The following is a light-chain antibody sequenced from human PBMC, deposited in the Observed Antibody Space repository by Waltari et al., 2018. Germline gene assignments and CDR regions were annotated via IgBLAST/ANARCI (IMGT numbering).Light chain of an antibody. CDR2: DVS. CDR3: SSYTSSSTDVV. J-gene: IGLJ2*01. CDR1: SSDVGGYTY. V-gene: IGLV2-14*01. Sequence: QSALTQPASVSGSPGQSFTISCTGTSSDVGGYTYVSWYQQHPGKAPKLMIYDVSKRPSGVSNRFSGSKSGNTASLTISGLQAEDEADYYCSSYTSSSTDVVFGGGTKLTVL.